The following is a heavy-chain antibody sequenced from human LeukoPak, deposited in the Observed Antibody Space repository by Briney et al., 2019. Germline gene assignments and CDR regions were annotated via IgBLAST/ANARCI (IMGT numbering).Heavy chain of an antibody. CDR3: ARARGYAIEY. V-gene: IGHV3-53*01. CDR2: VYSGGAT. CDR1: ELIVSSNH. D-gene: IGHD5-12*01. Sequence: GGSLRLSCAASELIVSSNHMSWVRQAPGKGLEWVSIVYSGGATYYADSVKGRFTVSRDNSKNTLYLLMNSLRAEDTAVYHCARARGYAIEYWGQGILVTVSS. J-gene: IGHJ4*02.